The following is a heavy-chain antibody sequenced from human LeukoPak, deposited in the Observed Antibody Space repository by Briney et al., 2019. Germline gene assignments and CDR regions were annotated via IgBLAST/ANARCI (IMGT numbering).Heavy chain of an antibody. J-gene: IGHJ5*02. Sequence: GGSLRLSCAASGFTFSSYSMNWVRQAPGKGLEWVSSISSSSSYIYYADSVKGRFTISRDDAKNSLYLQMNSLRAEDTAVYYCARELNGAFDPWGQGTLVTVSS. CDR3: ARELNGAFDP. V-gene: IGHV3-21*01. CDR1: GFTFSSYS. D-gene: IGHD1-1*01. CDR2: ISSSSSYI.